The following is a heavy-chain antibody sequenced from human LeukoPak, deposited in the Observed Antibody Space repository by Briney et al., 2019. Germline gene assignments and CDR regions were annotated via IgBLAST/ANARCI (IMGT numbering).Heavy chain of an antibody. J-gene: IGHJ4*02. CDR3: ARGRFGYSYGFDY. V-gene: IGHV3-74*01. CDR1: GFTFSSYW. CDR2: INSDGSST. D-gene: IGHD5-18*01. Sequence: PGGSLRLSCAASGFTFSSYWMHWVRQAPGKGLVWVSRINSDGSSTSYADSVKGRFTISRDNAKNTLHLQMNSLRAEDTAVYYCARGRFGYSYGFDYWGQGTLVTVSS.